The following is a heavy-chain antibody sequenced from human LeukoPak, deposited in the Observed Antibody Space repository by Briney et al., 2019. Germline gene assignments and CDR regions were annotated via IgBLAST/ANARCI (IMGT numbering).Heavy chain of an antibody. CDR2: DYNGGST. J-gene: IGHJ6*03. V-gene: IGHV4-34*01. D-gene: IGHD3-22*01. Sequence: PSETLSLTCAVYGGSFNDYFWTWIRQPPGKGLEWIGEDYNGGSTNYNPSLKSRVIISVDTSKNQFSLRLSSVTAADTAVYYCARGRLGSVVFEGYYYFMDVWGKGTTVTVSS. CDR3: ARGRLGSVVFEGYYYFMDV. CDR1: GGSFNDYF.